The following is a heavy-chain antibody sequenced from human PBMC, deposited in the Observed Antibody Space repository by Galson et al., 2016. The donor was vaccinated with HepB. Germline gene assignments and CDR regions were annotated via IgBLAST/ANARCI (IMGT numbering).Heavy chain of an antibody. V-gene: IGHV4-34*01. Sequence: SETLSLTCAVYGGAFSGYYWSWIRQSPGKGLEWIGEINHTGKTNYNQSLKSRVTISVDTSKKQFSLKLSSLTAADTAVYHCARGGLTGDFDYWGQGTLVTVSA. CDR1: GGAFSGYY. J-gene: IGHJ4*02. CDR2: INHTGKT. CDR3: ARGGLTGDFDY. D-gene: IGHD7-27*01.